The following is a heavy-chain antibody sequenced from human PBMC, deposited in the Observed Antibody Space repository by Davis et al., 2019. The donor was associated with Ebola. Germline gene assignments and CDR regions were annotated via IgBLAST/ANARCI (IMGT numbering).Heavy chain of an antibody. J-gene: IGHJ6*02. D-gene: IGHD3-16*01. V-gene: IGHV6-1*01. CDR1: GDSVSSNSGA. CDR2: TYYTSKWHN. Sequence: HSQTLSLTCVMSGDSVSSNSGAWNWIRQSPSRGLEWLGRTYYTSKWHNDYGESVKSRITINPDTSTNQLSLQLNSVTPEDTAVYYCVRGWGRSGLDVWGQGTTVTVSS. CDR3: VRGWGRSGLDV.